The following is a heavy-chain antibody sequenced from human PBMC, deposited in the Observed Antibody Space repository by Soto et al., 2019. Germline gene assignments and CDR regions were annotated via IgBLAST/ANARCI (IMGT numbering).Heavy chain of an antibody. J-gene: IGHJ4*02. CDR3: SRVDPGKTSPFHH. CDR2: INPFDGSR. Sequence: QVQLVQSGAEVKKPGASVKVSCKASGYIFTSYYLHWVRQAPGQGLEWMGWINPFDGSRMFAQSFQGRVTMTRDTSTSTVNMELSRLRSEDTAVYFCSRVDPGKTSPFHHWGQGTLGTVSS. V-gene: IGHV1-46*03. CDR1: GYIFTSYY.